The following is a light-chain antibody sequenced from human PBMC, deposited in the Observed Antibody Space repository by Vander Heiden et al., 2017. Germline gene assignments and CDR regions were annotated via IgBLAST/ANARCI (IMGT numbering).Light chain of an antibody. J-gene: IGLJ1*01. CDR3: QSYDSSLSDV. V-gene: IGLV1-40*01. CDR1: SPNLGAGYD. CDR2: DNS. Sequence: QSVLTQPPSVSGAPGQRVTMSCTGSSPNLGAGYDVHWYQKRPGTPPNLLIYDNSKRPSGVPDRFSGSKSGTSASLAITGLQAEDEADYYCQSYDSSLSDVFGTGTKVTVL.